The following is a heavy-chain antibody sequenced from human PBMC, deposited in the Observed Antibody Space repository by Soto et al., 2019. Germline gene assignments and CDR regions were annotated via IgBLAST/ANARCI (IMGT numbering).Heavy chain of an antibody. CDR1: GYSFTSYC. V-gene: IGHV5-10-1*01. CDR3: SLTAISSCFRGPHY. J-gene: IGHJ4*02. Sequence: GESLKISCKGSGYSFTSYCISWVRHMPGKGLEWMGRIDPSDSYTNYSPSFQGHVTISADKSTSTAYLQWSSLKASDTAMYYCSLTAISSCFRGPHYWGQGTLVTGFS. CDR2: IDPSDSYT. D-gene: IGHD6-13*01.